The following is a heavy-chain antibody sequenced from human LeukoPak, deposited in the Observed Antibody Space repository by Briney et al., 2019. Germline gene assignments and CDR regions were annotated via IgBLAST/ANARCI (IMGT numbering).Heavy chain of an antibody. CDR2: IIPIFGTA. CDR3: ARESSRFGDTAMVYVY. Sequence: ASVKVSCKASGGTFSSYAISWVRQAPGQGLEWMGGIIPIFGTANYAQKFQGRVTITADESTSTAYMELSSLRSEDTAVYYCARESSRFGDTAMVYVYWGQGTLVTVSS. J-gene: IGHJ4*02. V-gene: IGHV1-69*13. CDR1: GGTFSSYA. D-gene: IGHD5-18*01.